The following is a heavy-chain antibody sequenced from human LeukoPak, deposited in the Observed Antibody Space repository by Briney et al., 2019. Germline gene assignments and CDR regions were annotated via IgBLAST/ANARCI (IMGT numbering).Heavy chain of an antibody. CDR1: GYTFTSYG. CDR2: ISAYNGNT. Sequence: ASVKVSCKASGYTFTSYGISWVRQAPGQGLEWMGWISAYNGNTNYAQKFQGRVTMTTDTSTSTGYTELRSLRSDDTAVYYCARDLKRTVGATTAPDYWGQGTLVTVSS. CDR3: ARDLKRTVGATTAPDY. J-gene: IGHJ4*02. D-gene: IGHD1-26*01. V-gene: IGHV1-18*01.